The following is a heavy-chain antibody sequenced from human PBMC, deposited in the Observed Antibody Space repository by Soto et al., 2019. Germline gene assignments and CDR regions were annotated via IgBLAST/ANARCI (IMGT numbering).Heavy chain of an antibody. CDR1: GYTFTSYA. Sequence: QFQLVQSGAEVKKPGASGKVSCKASGYTFTSYAISWVRQAPGQGLEGMGWISAYNGNTNYTQNLQGRFTMTTDTSTSTAYMELRSLRSDDTAVYYCARDEGWVGPTIEDYWGQGTLVTVSS. D-gene: IGHD1-26*01. CDR3: ARDEGWVGPTIEDY. CDR2: ISAYNGNT. V-gene: IGHV1-18*01. J-gene: IGHJ4*02.